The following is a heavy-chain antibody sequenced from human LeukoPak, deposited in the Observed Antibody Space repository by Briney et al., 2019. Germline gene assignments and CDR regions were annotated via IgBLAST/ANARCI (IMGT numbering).Heavy chain of an antibody. CDR3: AKINVLRYFDWLPFDY. D-gene: IGHD3-9*01. CDR1: GFTFGSYA. J-gene: IGHJ4*02. Sequence: QPGGSLRLSCAASGFTFGSYAMSWVRQAPGKGLEWVSAISGSGGSTYYADSVKGRFTISRDNSKNTLYLQMNSLRAEDTAVYYCAKINVLRYFDWLPFDYWGQGTLVTVSS. V-gene: IGHV3-23*01. CDR2: ISGSGGST.